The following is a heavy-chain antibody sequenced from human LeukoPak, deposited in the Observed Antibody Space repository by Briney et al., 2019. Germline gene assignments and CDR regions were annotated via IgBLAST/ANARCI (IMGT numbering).Heavy chain of an antibody. CDR2: ISSSSSYI. J-gene: IGHJ4*02. V-gene: IGHV3-21*01. D-gene: IGHD2-21*01. Sequence: KAGGSLRLSCAASGLTFSSYSMNWVRQAPGKGLEWVSSISSSSSYIYYADSVKGRFTISRDNAKNSLYLQMNSLRAEDTAVYYCATREHIVSPFDYWGQGTLATVFS. CDR1: GLTFSSYS. CDR3: ATREHIVSPFDY.